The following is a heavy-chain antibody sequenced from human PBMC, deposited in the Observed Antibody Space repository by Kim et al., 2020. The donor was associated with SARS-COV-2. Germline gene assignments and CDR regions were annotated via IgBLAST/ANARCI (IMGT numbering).Heavy chain of an antibody. V-gene: IGHV1-69*13. CDR2: IIPIFGTA. D-gene: IGHD2-2*01. CDR3: AREGIRMPANPFDY. J-gene: IGHJ4*02. Sequence: SVKVSCKASGSTFSSYTISWVRQAPGQGLEWMGGIIPIFGTAKYAQKFQGRLTITADESTSTTYMELSSLRYEDTAVYYCAREGIRMPANPFDYWGQGTLVTVSS. CDR1: GSTFSSYT.